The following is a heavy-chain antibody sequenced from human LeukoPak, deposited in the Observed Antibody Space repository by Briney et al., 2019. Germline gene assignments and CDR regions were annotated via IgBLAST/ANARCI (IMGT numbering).Heavy chain of an antibody. D-gene: IGHD3-10*01. Sequence: TPGGSLRLSCAASGFTFSSTSMNWVSHDPGNGMEWVSSISSSSSYIYYADSVKGRFTISRDNAKNSLYLQMNSLRAEDRAVYYCARDKIGGSGSYSFWGQGTLVTVSS. CDR2: ISSSSSYI. V-gene: IGHV3-21*01. J-gene: IGHJ4*02. CDR3: ARDKIGGSGSYSF. CDR1: GFTFSSTS.